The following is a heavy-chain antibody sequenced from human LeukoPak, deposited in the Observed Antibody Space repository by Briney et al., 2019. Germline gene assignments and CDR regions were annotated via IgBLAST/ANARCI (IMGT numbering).Heavy chain of an antibody. CDR3: AKGGLGSGSYSAFDI. CDR2: ISYDGSNK. J-gene: IGHJ3*02. CDR1: GFTFSSYA. Sequence: GGSLRLSCAASGFTFSSYAMHWVRQAPGKGLEWVAVISYDGSNKYYADSVKGRFTISRDNSKNTLYLQMNSLRAEDTAVYYCAKGGLGSGSYSAFDIWGQGTMVTVSS. V-gene: IGHV3-30-3*01. D-gene: IGHD1-26*01.